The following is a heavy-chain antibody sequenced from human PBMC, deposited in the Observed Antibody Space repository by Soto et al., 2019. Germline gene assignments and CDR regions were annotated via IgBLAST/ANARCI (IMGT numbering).Heavy chain of an antibody. V-gene: IGHV4-39*01. CDR3: AKSGSSAFTMTVALNPFDY. Sequence: SETLSLTCTVSGGSMSSPSYYWGWIRQPPGKGLEWIGHIFYSGTSYYSPSLKSRVSMSVDTSENQFSLRLTSVTAADTAMYYCAKSGSSAFTMTVALNPFDYWGQGTLVTVSS. D-gene: IGHD3-22*01. CDR2: IFYSGTS. CDR1: GGSMSSPSYY. J-gene: IGHJ4*02.